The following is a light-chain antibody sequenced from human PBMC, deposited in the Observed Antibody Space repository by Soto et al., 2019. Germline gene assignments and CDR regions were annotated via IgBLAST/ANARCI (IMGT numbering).Light chain of an antibody. J-gene: IGKJ5*01. CDR3: QQRSNSFT. V-gene: IGKV3D-20*02. CDR2: GAS. Sequence: EIVLTQSPGTLSLSPGERATLSWRASQSVSSSYLGWYQQKPGQAPRLLIYGASSRATGIPARFSGSGSGTDFTLTISSLEPEDFAVYYCQQRSNSFTFGQGTRLEIK. CDR1: QSVSSSY.